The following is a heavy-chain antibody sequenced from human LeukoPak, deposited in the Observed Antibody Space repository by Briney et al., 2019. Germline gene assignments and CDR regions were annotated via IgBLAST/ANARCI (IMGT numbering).Heavy chain of an antibody. CDR3: ARHREVGSTLCPLDY. Sequence: GESLKISCKGSGYSFTSYWIGWVRQMPGKGLEWMGIIYPGDSDTRYSPSSQGQVTISADKSISTAYLQWTSLKASDTAIYYCARHREVGSTLCPLDYWGQGTQVTVSS. CDR1: GYSFTSYW. D-gene: IGHD2-2*01. J-gene: IGHJ4*02. CDR2: IYPGDSDT. V-gene: IGHV5-51*01.